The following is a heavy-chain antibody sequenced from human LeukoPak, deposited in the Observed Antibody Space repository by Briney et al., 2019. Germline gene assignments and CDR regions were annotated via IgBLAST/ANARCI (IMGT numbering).Heavy chain of an antibody. CDR2: IYYSGST. CDR1: GGSISSYY. J-gene: IGHJ4*02. Sequence: SETLSRTCTVSGGSISSYYWSWIRQPPGKGLEWIGYIYYSGSTNYNPSLKSRVTISVDTSKNQFSLKLSSVTAADTAVYYCASYSYYYDSSGYFDYWGQGTLVTVSS. CDR3: ASYSYYYDSSGYFDY. D-gene: IGHD3-22*01. V-gene: IGHV4-59*01.